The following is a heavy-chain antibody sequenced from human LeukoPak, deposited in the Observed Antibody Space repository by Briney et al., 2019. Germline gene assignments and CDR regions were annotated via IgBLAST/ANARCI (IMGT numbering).Heavy chain of an antibody. CDR3: ARGSQRDYDSSGYAPAFDY. Sequence: GGSLRLSCSASGFTVSNNYMTWVRQAPGKGLEWVAVISYDGSNKYYADSVKGRFTISRDNSKNTLYLQMNSLRAEDTAVYYCARGSQRDYDSSGYAPAFDYWGQGTLVTVSS. J-gene: IGHJ4*02. CDR2: ISYDGSNK. D-gene: IGHD3-22*01. V-gene: IGHV3-30-3*01. CDR1: GFTVSNNY.